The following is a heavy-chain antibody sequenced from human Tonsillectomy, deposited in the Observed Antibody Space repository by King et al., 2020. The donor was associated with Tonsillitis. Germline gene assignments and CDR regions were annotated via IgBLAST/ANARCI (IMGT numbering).Heavy chain of an antibody. J-gene: IGHJ3*02. V-gene: IGHV4-59*01. CDR1: GGSISSYY. CDR3: ARDLPHDSRAQRVAPNAFHI. Sequence: VQLQESGPGLVKPSETLSLTCTVSGGSISSYYWSWIRQPPGKGLEWIGYIYYSGSTNYNPYLKSGVTISVDTSKNQFSLKLSSVPAADTAVYYCARDLPHDSRAQRVAPNAFHIWAQGTMVTVSS. CDR2: IYYSGST. D-gene: IGHD3-22*01.